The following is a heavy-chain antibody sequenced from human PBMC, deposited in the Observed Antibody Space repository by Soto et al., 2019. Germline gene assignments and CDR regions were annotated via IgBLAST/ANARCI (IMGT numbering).Heavy chain of an antibody. CDR2: ISWNSGSI. CDR1: GFTFDDYA. V-gene: IGHV3-9*01. J-gene: IGHJ6*02. Sequence: GGSLRLSCAASGFTFDDYAMHWVRQAPGKXLEWVSGISWNSGSIGYADSVKGRFTISRDNAKNSLYLQMNSLRAEDTALYYCAKEAQRGRFLEWLLSSHYGMEVWGQGTMVTVSS. D-gene: IGHD3-3*01. CDR3: AKEAQRGRFLEWLLSSHYGMEV.